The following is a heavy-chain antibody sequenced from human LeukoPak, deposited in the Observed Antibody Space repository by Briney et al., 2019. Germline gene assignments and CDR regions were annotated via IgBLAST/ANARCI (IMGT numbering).Heavy chain of an antibody. J-gene: IGHJ4*02. CDR1: GLPFSSNA. CDR2: ISGSGRYA. CDR3: LRVGSTWYDNPPFDS. Sequence: GGSLRLSCAASGLPFSSNAMRWVRQPPGKWLEWVATISGSGRYAYYGDSVKGRFTISRDNSENKLYLEMNALRAEDTAVHYCLRVGSTWYDNPPFDSWGQGTLVTVSS. V-gene: IGHV3-23*01. D-gene: IGHD6-13*01.